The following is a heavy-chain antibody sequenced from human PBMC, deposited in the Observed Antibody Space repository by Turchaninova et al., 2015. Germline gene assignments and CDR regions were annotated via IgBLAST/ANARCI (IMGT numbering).Heavy chain of an antibody. V-gene: IGHV4-39*07. CDR3: ARGGAFGI. CDR1: GGSISISGYY. Sequence: QLRLQESGPGLVKPSETLSLTCAVSGGSISISGYYWGWLRQPPGKGLEWIGSIYYTGNTYYNPSLKSRVTISVDTSKNQFALKLSSVTAADTAVYYCARGGAFGIWGQGTMVTVSS. J-gene: IGHJ3*02. CDR2: IYYTGNT.